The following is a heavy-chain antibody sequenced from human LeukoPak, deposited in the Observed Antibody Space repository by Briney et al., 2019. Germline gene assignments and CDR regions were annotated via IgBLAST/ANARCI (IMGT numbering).Heavy chain of an antibody. Sequence: SETLSLTCTVSGSSISSSSYYWGWIRQPPGKGLEWIGSIYYSVSSYYNPSLKSRVTITVDTSKNHFSLKLSSVTAADTTVYYCARSHIVAVTGFAFDIWGQGTLVTVSS. CDR1: GSSISSSSYY. CDR2: IYYSVSS. V-gene: IGHV4-39*02. D-gene: IGHD2-21*02. CDR3: ARSHIVAVTGFAFDI. J-gene: IGHJ3*02.